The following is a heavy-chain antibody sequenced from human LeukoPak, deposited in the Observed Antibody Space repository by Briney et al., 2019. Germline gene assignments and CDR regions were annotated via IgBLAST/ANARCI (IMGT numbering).Heavy chain of an antibody. Sequence: SETLSLTCAVYGGSFSGYYWSWLRQHPGKGLEWIRYIYYSGSTYYNPSLKSRVTISVDTSKNRFSLKLSSVTAADTAVYYCARWGYGDDGGFDYWGQGTLVTVSS. CDR2: IYYSGST. V-gene: IGHV4-31*11. J-gene: IGHJ4*02. D-gene: IGHD4-17*01. CDR1: GGSFSGYY. CDR3: ARWGYGDDGGFDY.